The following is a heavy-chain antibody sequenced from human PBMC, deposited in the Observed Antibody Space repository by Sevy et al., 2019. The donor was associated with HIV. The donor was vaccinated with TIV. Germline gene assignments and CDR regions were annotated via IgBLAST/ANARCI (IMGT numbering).Heavy chain of an antibody. CDR1: GFTFSSYA. V-gene: IGHV3-21*01. J-gene: IGHJ6*02. D-gene: IGHD6-13*01. CDR3: ARVAADDPDFYYYGMDV. Sequence: GGSLRLSCAASGFTFSSYAMNWVRQAPGKGLEWVSSISSSSSHKYAPDSLKGRFTISRDTAKNSLFLQMNSLRAEDTAIYYCARVAADDPDFYYYGMDVWGQGTTVTVSS. CDR2: ISSSSSHK.